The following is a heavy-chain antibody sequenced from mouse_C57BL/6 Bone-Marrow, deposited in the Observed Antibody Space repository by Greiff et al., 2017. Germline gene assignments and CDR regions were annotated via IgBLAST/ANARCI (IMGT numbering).Heavy chain of an antibody. CDR2: ISSGGSYT. Sequence: EVQLVESGGDLVKPGGSLKLSCAASGFTFSSYGMSWVRQTPDKRLEWVATISSGGSYTYYPDSVKGRFTISRDNAKNTLYLQMSSLKSEDTAMYYCARHKSFYWYCDVWGTGTTVTVSS. J-gene: IGHJ1*03. V-gene: IGHV5-6*01. CDR1: GFTFSSYG. CDR3: ARHKSFYWYCDV. D-gene: IGHD1-3*01.